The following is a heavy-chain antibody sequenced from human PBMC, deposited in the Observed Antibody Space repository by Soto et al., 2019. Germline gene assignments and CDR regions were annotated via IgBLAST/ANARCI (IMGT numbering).Heavy chain of an antibody. D-gene: IGHD3-9*01. J-gene: IGHJ4*02. Sequence: GGSLRLSCAASGFTFSSYGMHWVRQAPGKGLEWVAVISYDGSNKYYADSVKGRFTISGDNSKNTLYLQMNSLRAEDTAVYYCAAELRYFDWSSPPTYYFDYWGQGTLVTVSS. CDR2: ISYDGSNK. V-gene: IGHV3-30*03. CDR3: AAELRYFDWSSPPTYYFDY. CDR1: GFTFSSYG.